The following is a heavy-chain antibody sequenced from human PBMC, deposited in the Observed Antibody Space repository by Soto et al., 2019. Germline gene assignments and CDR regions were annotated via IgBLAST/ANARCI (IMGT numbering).Heavy chain of an antibody. CDR3: ARDLPEIFWSGYFAYYYYYGMDV. D-gene: IGHD3-3*01. CDR2: ISYDGSNK. CDR1: GFTFSSYA. Sequence: GGSLRLSCAASGFTFSSYAMHWVRQAPGKGLEWVAVISYDGSNKYYADSVKGRFTISRDNSKNTLYLQMNSLRAEDTAVYYCARDLPEIFWSGYFAYYYYYGMDVWGQGTTVTVSS. J-gene: IGHJ6*02. V-gene: IGHV3-30-3*01.